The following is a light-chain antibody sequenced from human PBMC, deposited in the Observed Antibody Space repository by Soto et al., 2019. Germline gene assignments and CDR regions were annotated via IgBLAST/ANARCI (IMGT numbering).Light chain of an antibody. V-gene: IGKV1-12*01. CDR1: QGISSW. CDR3: QQSYSTPPT. J-gene: IGKJ2*01. Sequence: DIQMTQSPSSVSASVGDRVTITCRASQGISSWLAWYQQKPGKAPKLLIHSASTLQSGVPSRFSGRGSGTDFSLTISSLQPEDFATYYCQQSYSTPPTFGQGTKLEIK. CDR2: SAS.